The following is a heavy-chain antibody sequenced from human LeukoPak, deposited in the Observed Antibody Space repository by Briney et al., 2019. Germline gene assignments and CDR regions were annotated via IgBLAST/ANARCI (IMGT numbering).Heavy chain of an antibody. CDR1: GGSISSSNYY. CDR2: IYYSGST. CDR3: ARPPRGPGHYFDY. J-gene: IGHJ4*01. Sequence: SETVPLLCTVSGGSISSSNYYWGRIRQPPGKGLEWVGSIYYSGSTYYNPSLKSRVTISVDTSKNQFSLKLSSVTAADTAVYYCARPPRGPGHYFDYWGHKPLGTVSS. V-gene: IGHV4-39*01.